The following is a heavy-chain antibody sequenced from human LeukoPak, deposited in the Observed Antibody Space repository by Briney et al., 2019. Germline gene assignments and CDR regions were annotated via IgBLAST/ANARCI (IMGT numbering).Heavy chain of an antibody. CDR2: IYYSGST. D-gene: IGHD3-22*01. J-gene: IGHJ4*02. CDR1: GGSISSYY. CDR3: ARDDRLYYYDSSGYYYNY. V-gene: IGHV4-59*12. Sequence: PSETLSLTCTVSGGSISSYYWSWIRQPPGKGLEWIGYIYYSGSTNYNPSLKSRVTISVDTSKNQFSLKLSSVTAADTAVYYCARDDRLYYYDSSGYYYNYWGQGTLVTVSS.